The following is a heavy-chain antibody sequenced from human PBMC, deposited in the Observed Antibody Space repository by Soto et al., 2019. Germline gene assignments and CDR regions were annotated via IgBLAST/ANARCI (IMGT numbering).Heavy chain of an antibody. CDR1: GGSISSYY. CDR2: IYYSGST. Sequence: SETLSLTCTVSGGSISSYYWSWIRQPPGKGLEWIGNIYYSGSTNYNPSLKSRVTISVDTSKNQFSLKLSSVTAADTAVYYCARDQRKSGYSYGYDYWGQGTLVTVSS. V-gene: IGHV4-59*01. CDR3: ARDQRKSGYSYGYDY. J-gene: IGHJ4*02. D-gene: IGHD5-18*01.